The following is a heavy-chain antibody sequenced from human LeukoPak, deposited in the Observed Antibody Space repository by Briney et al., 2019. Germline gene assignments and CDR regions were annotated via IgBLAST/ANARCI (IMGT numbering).Heavy chain of an antibody. J-gene: IGHJ6*02. D-gene: IGHD3-16*01. Sequence: SETLSLTCTVSGGSISSYYWSWIRQPPGKGLEWIGYIYYSGSTNYNPSLKSRVTISVDTSKNQFSLKLSSVTAADTAVYYCSRLMYYYYGMDVRGQGTTVTVSS. CDR1: GGSISSYY. CDR2: IYYSGST. V-gene: IGHV4-59*01. CDR3: SRLMYYYYGMDV.